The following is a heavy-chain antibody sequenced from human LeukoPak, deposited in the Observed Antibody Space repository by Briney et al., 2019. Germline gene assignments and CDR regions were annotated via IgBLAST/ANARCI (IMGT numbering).Heavy chain of an antibody. CDR1: GFTFSSYE. CDR3: AREVAVTGTPSLDN. J-gene: IGHJ4*02. V-gene: IGHV3-48*03. D-gene: IGHD6-19*01. Sequence: GGSLRLSCAASGFTFSSYEMNWVRQAPGKGLERVSYISSSGSTIYYADSVRGRFTLSRDNAKNSLYLQMNSLRVEDTAIYYCAREVAVTGTPSLDNWGQGTLVTVSS. CDR2: ISSSGSTI.